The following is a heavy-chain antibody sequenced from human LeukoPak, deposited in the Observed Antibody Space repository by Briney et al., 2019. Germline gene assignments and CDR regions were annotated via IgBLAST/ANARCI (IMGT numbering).Heavy chain of an antibody. CDR2: IVVGSGNT. D-gene: IGHD2-15*01. J-gene: IGHJ6*02. CDR3: AADPRYCSGGSCYSGYYGMDV. CDR1: GFTFTSSA. V-gene: IGHV1-58*02. Sequence: SVKVSCKASGFTFTSSAMQWVRQARGQRLEWIGWIVVGSGNTNYAQKFQERVTITRDMSTSTAYMELSSLRSEDTAVYYCAADPRYCSGGSCYSGYYGMDVWGQGTTVTVSS.